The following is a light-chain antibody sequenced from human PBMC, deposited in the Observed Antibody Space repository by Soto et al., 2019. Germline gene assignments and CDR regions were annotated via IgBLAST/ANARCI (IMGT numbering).Light chain of an antibody. CDR3: CSSTPTATYV. CDR2: EVN. J-gene: IGLJ1*01. V-gene: IGLV2-23*02. CDR1: SSDVGSYNL. Sequence: ALTQPSSVSGSPGQSITISCAGTSSDVGSYNLVSWYQQHPGKAPRLIIFEVNKRPSGVSNRFSGSKYGNTASLTISGLQAEDEAGYYCCSSTPTATYVFGTGTKVTVL.